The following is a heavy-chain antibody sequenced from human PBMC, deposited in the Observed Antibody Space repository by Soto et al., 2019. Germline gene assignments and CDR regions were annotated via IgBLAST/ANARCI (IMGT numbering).Heavy chain of an antibody. V-gene: IGHV1-3*05. D-gene: IGHD2-21*02. Sequence: QVQLVQSGAEEKKPGASVKVSCKASGYTFTSYAMHWVRQAPGQRLEWMGWINAGNGNTKYSQKFQGRVTITRDTSASTAYTELSSLRSEVTAVYYCARAWVVVTAPDYWGQGTLVTVSS. CDR2: INAGNGNT. CDR1: GYTFTSYA. CDR3: ARAWVVVTAPDY. J-gene: IGHJ4*02.